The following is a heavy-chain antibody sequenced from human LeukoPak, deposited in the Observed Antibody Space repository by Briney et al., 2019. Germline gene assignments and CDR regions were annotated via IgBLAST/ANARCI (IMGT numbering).Heavy chain of an antibody. V-gene: IGHV4-34*01. CDR1: GGSFSGYY. D-gene: IGHD3-10*01. Sequence: SETLSLTCAVYGGSFSGYYWSWIRQPPGKGLEWIGEINHSGSTNYNPSLKSRVTISVDTSKNQFSLKLSSVTAADTAVYYCARERRPLYGSGSYCFDYWGQGTLDTVSS. CDR3: ARERRPLYGSGSYCFDY. CDR2: INHSGST. J-gene: IGHJ4*02.